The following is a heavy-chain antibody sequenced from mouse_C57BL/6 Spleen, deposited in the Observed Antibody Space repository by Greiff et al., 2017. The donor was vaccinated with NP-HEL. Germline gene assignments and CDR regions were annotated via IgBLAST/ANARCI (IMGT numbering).Heavy chain of an antibody. CDR3: TRYLIYYYGSSYPRFAY. J-gene: IGHJ3*01. CDR2: IDPETGGT. CDR1: GYTFTDYE. V-gene: IGHV1-15*01. Sequence: VQLQESGAELVRPGASVTLSCKASGYTFTDYEMHWVKQTPVHGLEWIGAIDPETGGTAYNQKFKGKAILTADKSSSTAYMELRSLTSEDSAVYYCTRYLIYYYGSSYPRFAYWGQGTLVTVSA. D-gene: IGHD1-1*01.